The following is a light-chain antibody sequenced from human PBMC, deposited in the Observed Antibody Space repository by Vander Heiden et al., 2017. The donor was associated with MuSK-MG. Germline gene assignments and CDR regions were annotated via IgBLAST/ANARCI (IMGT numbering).Light chain of an antibody. V-gene: IGKV3-20*01. CDR2: DAS. CDR1: QSVGRRQ. J-gene: IGKJ2*01. CDR3: QHFGNSPYA. Sequence: EIVLTQSPGTLSLSPGERAALSCRASQSVGRRQLAWYQQKPGQAPRLLIYDASTRATGISDRFSGSGSGTDFTLTINRVEPEDFAVYYCQHFGNSPYAFGQGTKLEIK.